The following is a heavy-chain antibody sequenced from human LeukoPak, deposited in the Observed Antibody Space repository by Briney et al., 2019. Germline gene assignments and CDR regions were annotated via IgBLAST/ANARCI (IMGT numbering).Heavy chain of an antibody. CDR1: GFTFSSYA. J-gene: IGHJ6*02. Sequence: GSLRLSCAASGFTFSSYAMSWVRQAPGKGLEWIGEINHSGSTNYNPSLKSRVTISVDTSKNQFSLKLSSVTAADTAVYYCARTPPYYDILTGFSSGQYYGMDVWGQGTTVTVSS. D-gene: IGHD3-9*01. CDR3: ARTPPYYDILTGFSSGQYYGMDV. CDR2: INHSGST. V-gene: IGHV4-34*01.